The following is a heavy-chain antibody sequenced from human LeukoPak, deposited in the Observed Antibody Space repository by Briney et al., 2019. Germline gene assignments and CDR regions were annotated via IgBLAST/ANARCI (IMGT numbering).Heavy chain of an antibody. Sequence: GASLRLSCAASGFTFSDYAMSWVRQAPGKGLEWVSAISDSGGATNYADSVKGRFTISRDNSKNMLYMQMNSLTAEDTAVYYCGKRSCDGGDCNCDYWGQGTLVTVSS. D-gene: IGHD2-21*02. CDR2: ISDSGGAT. CDR1: GFTFSDYA. V-gene: IGHV3-23*01. J-gene: IGHJ4*02. CDR3: GKRSCDGGDCNCDY.